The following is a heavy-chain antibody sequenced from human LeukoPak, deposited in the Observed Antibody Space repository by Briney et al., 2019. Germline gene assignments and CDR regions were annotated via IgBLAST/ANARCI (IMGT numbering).Heavy chain of an antibody. J-gene: IGHJ4*02. CDR3: ARWAAAAGTVEDY. D-gene: IGHD6-13*01. CDR2: IFYSGST. CDR1: GGSISSSSYF. Sequence: SETLSLTCTVSGGSISSSSYFWGWIRQPPGKGLEWIGSIFYSGSTYYNPSLNSRVTISIDTSKNQFSLRLSSVTAADTAVYYCARWAAAAGTVEDYWGQGTLVTVSS. V-gene: IGHV4-39*01.